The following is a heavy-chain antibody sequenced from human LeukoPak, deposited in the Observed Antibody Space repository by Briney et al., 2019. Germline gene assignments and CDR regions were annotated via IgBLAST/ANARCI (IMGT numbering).Heavy chain of an antibody. Sequence: GGSLRLSCAASGFTFSAYYMSWIRQAPGTGLACVSYISSSGSTIYYADSVKGRFTISRDNAKNPLYLQMNSLRAEDTAVYYCARPPLMYSPTWGQGTLVTVSS. V-gene: IGHV3-11*04. CDR1: GFTFSAYY. J-gene: IGHJ5*02. D-gene: IGHD5-18*01. CDR2: ISSSGSTI. CDR3: ARPPLMYSPT.